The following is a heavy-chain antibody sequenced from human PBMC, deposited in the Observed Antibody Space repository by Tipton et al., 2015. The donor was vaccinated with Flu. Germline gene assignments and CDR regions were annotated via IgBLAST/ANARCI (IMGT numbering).Heavy chain of an antibody. D-gene: IGHD2-21*01. J-gene: IGHJ3*02. CDR2: ISSSGSTI. CDR1: GFTFSSYE. V-gene: IGHV3-48*03. CDR3: ARASTRGEYCGGFKEGCHAFDI. Sequence: SLRLSCAASGFTFSSYEMNWVRQAPGKGLEWVSYISSSGSTIYYADSVKGRFTISRDNAKNSLYLQMNSLRAEDTAVYYCARASTRGEYCGGFKEGCHAFDIWGQGTMVTVSS.